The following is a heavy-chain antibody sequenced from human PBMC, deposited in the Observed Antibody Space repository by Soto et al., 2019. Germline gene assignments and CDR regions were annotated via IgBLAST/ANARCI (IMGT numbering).Heavy chain of an antibody. Sequence: QVQLVQSGAEVKKPGASVKVSCKASGYTFTGYYMHWVRQAPGQGLEWMGWINPNSGGTNYAQKFQGRVTMTRDMSISTAYMELSRLRSDDTAVYYCAREPGITGNPYYYYGMDVWGQGTTVTVSS. CDR2: INPNSGGT. D-gene: IGHD1-20*01. V-gene: IGHV1-2*02. J-gene: IGHJ6*02. CDR3: AREPGITGNPYYYYGMDV. CDR1: GYTFTGYY.